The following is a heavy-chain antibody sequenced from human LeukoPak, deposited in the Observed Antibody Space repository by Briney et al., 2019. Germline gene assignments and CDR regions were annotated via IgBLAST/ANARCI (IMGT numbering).Heavy chain of an antibody. CDR2: INDDGSIT. D-gene: IGHD4-23*01. J-gene: IGHJ4*02. Sequence: GGSLRLSCAASGFTFSNYWMQWVRQVPGKGLVWVSRINDDGSITTDADSVKGRFTIFRDNAKNTLYLQMNSLRAEDTAVYYCAREGRDYDGNPFDYWGPRTLVTVSS. CDR1: GFTFSNYW. CDR3: AREGRDYDGNPFDY. V-gene: IGHV3-74*01.